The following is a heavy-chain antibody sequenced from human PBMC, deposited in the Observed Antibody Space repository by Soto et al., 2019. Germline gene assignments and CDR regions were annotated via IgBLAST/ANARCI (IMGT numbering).Heavy chain of an antibody. D-gene: IGHD6-19*01. J-gene: IGHJ6*02. Sequence: QVQLVESGGGVVQPGRSLRLSCAASGFTFSSYGMHWVRQAPGKGLEWVAVIWYDGSNKYYADSVKGRFTISRDNSKNTLYLQMNSLRAEDTAVYYCARSGGYSSGWIGYGMDVWGQGTTVTVSS. CDR3: ARSGGYSSGWIGYGMDV. CDR1: GFTFSSYG. CDR2: IWYDGSNK. V-gene: IGHV3-33*01.